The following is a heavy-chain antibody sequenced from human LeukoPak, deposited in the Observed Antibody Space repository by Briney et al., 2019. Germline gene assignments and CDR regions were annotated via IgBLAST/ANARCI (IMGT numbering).Heavy chain of an antibody. J-gene: IGHJ4*02. V-gene: IGHV3-21*01. CDR3: ARPRGCGSARCNNFDY. CDR1: GFTFSNYN. Sequence: GGSLRLSCAASGFTFSNYNMNWVRQAPGKGLEWVSFISTSSSYIYYADSVKGRFTISRDNSKNSLYLQMDNLRAEDTAVYYCARPRGCGSARCNNFDYWGQGTLVTVSS. D-gene: IGHD2-2*01. CDR2: ISTSSSYI.